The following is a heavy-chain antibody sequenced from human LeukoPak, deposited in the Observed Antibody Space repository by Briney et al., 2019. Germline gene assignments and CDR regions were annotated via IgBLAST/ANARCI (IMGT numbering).Heavy chain of an antibody. CDR2: ISYDGSDK. CDR1: GFTFSSYA. Sequence: GGSLRLSCAASGFTFSSYAMHWVRRAPGKGLEWVALISYDGSDKYYADSVRGRFTISRDNSKNTLYLQMNSLRAEDTAVYYCARGGLGNFDWGQGTLVTVSS. V-gene: IGHV3-30*03. D-gene: IGHD4-23*01. CDR3: ARGGLGNFD. J-gene: IGHJ4*02.